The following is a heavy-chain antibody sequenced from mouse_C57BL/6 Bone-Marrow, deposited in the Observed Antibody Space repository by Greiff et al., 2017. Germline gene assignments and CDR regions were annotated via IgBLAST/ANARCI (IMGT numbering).Heavy chain of an antibody. J-gene: IGHJ1*03. CDR3: ARSRVIYYGNYDWYFDV. CDR1: GYTFTSYG. Sequence: QVQLQQSGAELARPGASVKLSCKASGYTFTSYGISWVKQRTGQGLEWIGEIYPRSGNTYYNEKFKGKATLTADKSSSTAYMELRSLTSEDSAVNFCARSRVIYYGNYDWYFDVWGTGTTVTGSS. V-gene: IGHV1-81*01. D-gene: IGHD2-1*01. CDR2: IYPRSGNT.